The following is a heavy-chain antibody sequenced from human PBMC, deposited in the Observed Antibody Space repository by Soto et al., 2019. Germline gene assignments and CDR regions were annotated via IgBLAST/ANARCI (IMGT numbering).Heavy chain of an antibody. V-gene: IGHV1-69*13. D-gene: IGHD3-22*01. CDR3: ARSASSYYDSSGYPSYYYGMDV. J-gene: IGHJ6*02. CDR2: IIPIFGTA. Sequence: VKVSCKASGGTFSSYAISWVRQAPGQGLEWMGGIIPIFGTANYAQKFQGRVTITADESTSTAYMELSSLRSEDTAVYYCARSASSYYDSSGYPSYYYGMDVWGQGTTVTSP. CDR1: GGTFSSYA.